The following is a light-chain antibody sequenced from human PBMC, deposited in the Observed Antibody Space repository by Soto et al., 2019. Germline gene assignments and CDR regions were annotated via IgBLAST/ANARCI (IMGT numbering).Light chain of an antibody. Sequence: EIVWTQSPGTLSLSPRERAALYCMASQSVSSSYLAWYQQKPGQAPRLLIYGASSRATGIPDRFSGSGSGTDFTLTISSLEPEDFAVYYCQQRSNWLTFGGGTKV. CDR1: QSVSSSY. CDR3: QQRSNWLT. CDR2: GAS. J-gene: IGKJ4*01. V-gene: IGKV3D-20*02.